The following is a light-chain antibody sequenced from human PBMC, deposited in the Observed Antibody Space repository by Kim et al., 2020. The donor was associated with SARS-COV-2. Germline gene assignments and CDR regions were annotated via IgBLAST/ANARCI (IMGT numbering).Light chain of an antibody. CDR2: DAS. CDR1: QSISSY. Sequence: DIQMTQSPSSLSASLGDRVTITCRASQSISSYLNWYQQKVGKAPKLLIYDASTLQSGVPSRFSGSGSGTDFTLTISSLQPEDFATYFCQQSYSAPLTFGGGTKLEI. CDR3: QQSYSAPLT. V-gene: IGKV1-39*01. J-gene: IGKJ4*01.